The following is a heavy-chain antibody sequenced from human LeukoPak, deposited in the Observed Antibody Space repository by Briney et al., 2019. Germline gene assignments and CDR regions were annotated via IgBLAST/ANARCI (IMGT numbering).Heavy chain of an antibody. D-gene: IGHD4-17*01. J-gene: IGHJ4*02. V-gene: IGHV4-31*03. CDR3: ARHANDYGDYPPLYYFDY. CDR1: GGSISSGGSY. Sequence: SETLSLTCTVSGGSISSGGSYWSWIRQHPGKGLEWIGYIYYSGSTYYNPSLKSRVTISVDTSKNQFSLKLSSVTAADTAVYYCARHANDYGDYPPLYYFDYWGQGTLVTVSS. CDR2: IYYSGST.